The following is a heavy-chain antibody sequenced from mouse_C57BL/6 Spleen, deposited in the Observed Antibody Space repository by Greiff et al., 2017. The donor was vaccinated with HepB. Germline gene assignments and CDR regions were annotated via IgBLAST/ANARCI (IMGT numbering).Heavy chain of an antibody. V-gene: IGHV1-61*01. CDR2: IYPSDSET. J-gene: IGHJ3*01. CDR3: ARSEGYARFAY. D-gene: IGHD2-2*01. CDR1: GYTFTSYW. Sequence: VQLQQPGAELVRPVSSVKLSCKASGYTFTSYWMDWVKQRPGQGLEWIGNIYPSDSETHYNQKFKDKATLTVDKSSSTAYMQLSSLTSEDSAVYYCARSEGYARFAYWGQGTLVTVSA.